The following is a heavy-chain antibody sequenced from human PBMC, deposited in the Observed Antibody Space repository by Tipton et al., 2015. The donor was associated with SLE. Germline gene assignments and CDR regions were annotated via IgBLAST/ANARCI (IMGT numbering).Heavy chain of an antibody. D-gene: IGHD4-17*01. CDR3: ARHGDHYGVLGWFDP. V-gene: IGHV4-39*01. Sequence: TLSLTCIVSGVSLTRSTDYWSWIRQPPGKGLEWVGSFYYSGGIYYNPSLKGRVTLSADTSNNQFSLKLTSVTAADTATYYCARHGDHYGVLGWFDPWGQGTLVTVSS. CDR1: GVSLTRSTDY. CDR2: FYYSGGI. J-gene: IGHJ5*02.